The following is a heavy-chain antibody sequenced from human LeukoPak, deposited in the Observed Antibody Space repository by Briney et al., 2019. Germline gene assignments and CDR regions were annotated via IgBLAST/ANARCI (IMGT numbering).Heavy chain of an antibody. V-gene: IGHV3-23*01. J-gene: IGHJ4*02. CDR2: ISGSDGST. Sequence: GGSLRLSCAASRFTFSDYAMNWVRQAPGKGLEWVSGISGSDGSTYYADSVKGRFTVSRDNSNNTLYLQMNSLRAEDTAVYYCAKFLPTHIVVANYYFDYWGQGTLVTVSS. CDR1: RFTFSDYA. CDR3: AKFLPTHIVVANYYFDY. D-gene: IGHD2-21*01.